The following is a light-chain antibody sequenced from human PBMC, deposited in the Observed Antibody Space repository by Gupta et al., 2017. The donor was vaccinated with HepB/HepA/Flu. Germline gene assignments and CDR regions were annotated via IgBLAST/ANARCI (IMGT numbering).Light chain of an antibody. V-gene: IGKV1-9*01. CDR3: QEVKSYPA. Sequence: IQLTQSPSFLSASVGDRVTITCRASQDISNYLAWWQQKAGKAPKLMIYAASTLQSGVPSRFSGSGSGTEFTLTISSLQPEDFATYYCQEVKSYPAFGGGTKVEI. J-gene: IGKJ4*01. CDR2: AAS. CDR1: QDISNY.